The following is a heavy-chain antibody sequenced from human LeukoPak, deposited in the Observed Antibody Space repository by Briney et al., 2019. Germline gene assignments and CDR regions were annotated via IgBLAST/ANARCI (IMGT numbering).Heavy chain of an antibody. CDR3: ARVGGGYDSDGAY. Sequence: GESLKISCKASGYTFTGYYMHWVRQAPGQGLEWMGIINPSGDIATYARQFQGRVTLTSDASTSTVYMGLNSLRSDDTAVYYCARVGGGYDSDGAYWGQGTLVIVSS. V-gene: IGHV1-46*01. D-gene: IGHD5-12*01. J-gene: IGHJ4*02. CDR1: GYTFTGYY. CDR2: INPSGDIA.